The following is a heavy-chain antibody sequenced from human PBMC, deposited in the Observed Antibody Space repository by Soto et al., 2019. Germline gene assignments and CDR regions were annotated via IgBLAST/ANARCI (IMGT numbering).Heavy chain of an antibody. Sequence: QVQLQESGPGLVKPSETLSLTCSVSGGSVSSYYWSWIRQPPGKGLEWFGYVYYSGTKYNPSLRSRVTISRDTSKNEFSLELTSVTAADTAVYYCARHLTYGDPPDYWGQGTLVTV. V-gene: IGHV4-59*02. CDR3: ARHLTYGDPPDY. CDR2: VYYSGT. J-gene: IGHJ4*02. CDR1: GGSVSSYY. D-gene: IGHD4-17*01.